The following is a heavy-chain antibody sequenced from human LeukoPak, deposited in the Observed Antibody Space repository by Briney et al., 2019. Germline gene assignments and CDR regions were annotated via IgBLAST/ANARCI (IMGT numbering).Heavy chain of an antibody. CDR3: ARGPLTSTWSPYYFTLDV. J-gene: IGHJ6*02. CDR1: GYSFTSYA. D-gene: IGHD6-13*01. Sequence: ASVKVSCKASGYSFTSYAYNWVRQAPGQGLEWMGWISAYDGGTKYAQDLQGRVTMTTDTSTRTAYMELTRLTSDDTAVYYCARGPLTSTWSPYYFTLDVWGQGTTVSVSS. CDR2: ISAYDGGT. V-gene: IGHV1-18*01.